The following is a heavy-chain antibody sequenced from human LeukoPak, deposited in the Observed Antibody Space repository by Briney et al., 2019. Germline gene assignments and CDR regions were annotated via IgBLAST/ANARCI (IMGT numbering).Heavy chain of an antibody. D-gene: IGHD3-16*01. J-gene: IGHJ4*02. CDR2: ISYDGSNK. Sequence: GGSLRLSCAASGFTFSSYGMHWVRQAPGKGLEWVAVISYDGSNKYYADSVKGRFTISRDNPKNTLYLQMNSLRAEDTAVYYCAKGAFGHWGQGTLVTVSS. V-gene: IGHV3-30*18. CDR3: AKGAFGH. CDR1: GFTFSSYG.